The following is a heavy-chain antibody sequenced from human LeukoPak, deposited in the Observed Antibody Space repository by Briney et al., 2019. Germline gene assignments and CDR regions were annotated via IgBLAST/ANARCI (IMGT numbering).Heavy chain of an antibody. V-gene: IGHV3-23*01. D-gene: IGHD3-22*01. J-gene: IGHJ4*02. Sequence: PGPSLRLSCAASGFTFSSYATSCVRPAPGNRLEWVSPISGSGGSTYYADSVKGRVTISRDNSKNTVYLQMNSLRAEDTAVYYCAKSVAKMIVVVIGYWGQGTLVTVSS. CDR1: GFTFSSYA. CDR2: ISGSGGST. CDR3: AKSVAKMIVVVIGY.